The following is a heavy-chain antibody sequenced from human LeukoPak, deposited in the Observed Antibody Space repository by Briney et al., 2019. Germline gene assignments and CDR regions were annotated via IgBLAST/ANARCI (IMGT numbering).Heavy chain of an antibody. J-gene: IGHJ4*02. CDR3: ARRGAAGTYYFDY. D-gene: IGHD6-13*01. V-gene: IGHV3-23*01. CDR2: ISGSGGGT. Sequence: GGSLRLSCAASGFTFSSYVMSWVRQAPGKGLEWVSAISGSGGGTYYADSVKGRFTISRDNSKNTLYLQANSLRAEDTAVYYCARRGAAGTYYFDYWGQGTLVTVSS. CDR1: GFTFSSYV.